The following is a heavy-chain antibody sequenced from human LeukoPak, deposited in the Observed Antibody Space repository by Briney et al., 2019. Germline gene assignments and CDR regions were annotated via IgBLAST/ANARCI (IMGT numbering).Heavy chain of an antibody. CDR2: IIPIIGAT. CDR3: ARRSLDGFDI. Sequence: SVKVSCKASGGTFSTYAINWVRQAPGQGLEWMGRIIPIIGATNYSQKFQGRVTITADKSTSTAYMELSSLKSEDTAVYYCARRSLDGFDIWGQGTMVTVSS. J-gene: IGHJ3*02. CDR1: GGTFSTYA. V-gene: IGHV1-69*04.